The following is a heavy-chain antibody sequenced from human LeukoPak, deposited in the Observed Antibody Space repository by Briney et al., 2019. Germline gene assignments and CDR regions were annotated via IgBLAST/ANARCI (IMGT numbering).Heavy chain of an antibody. J-gene: IGHJ4*02. Sequence: GESLQISCQGSGYSFTSYWIGWVRQMLGKGLEWMGIIYPGDSDTRYSPSFQGQVTISADKSISTAYLQWSSLKASDTAMYYCARQSSSWYDGFDYWGQGTLVTVSS. CDR1: GYSFTSYW. V-gene: IGHV5-51*01. CDR2: IYPGDSDT. D-gene: IGHD6-13*01. CDR3: ARQSSSWYDGFDY.